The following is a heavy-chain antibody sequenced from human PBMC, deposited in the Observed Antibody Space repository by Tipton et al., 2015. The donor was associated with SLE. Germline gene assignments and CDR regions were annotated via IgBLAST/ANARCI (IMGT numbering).Heavy chain of an antibody. CDR1: GGSISSGSYY. CDR2: IYYSGTT. D-gene: IGHD6-6*01. V-gene: IGHV4-61*09. CDR3: AAEYYSSSWIHPIDF. J-gene: IGHJ4*02. Sequence: TLSLTCTVSGGSISSGSYYWSWIRQPAGKGLEWIGYIYYSGTTNYNPSLKRRVTISVDTSKNQFSLKLTSVTAADTAVYYCAAEYYSSSWIHPIDFWGQGMLVTVSS.